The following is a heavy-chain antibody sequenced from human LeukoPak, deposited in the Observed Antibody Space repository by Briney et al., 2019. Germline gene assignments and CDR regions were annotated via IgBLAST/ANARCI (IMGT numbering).Heavy chain of an antibody. CDR2: MHTSGST. D-gene: IGHD3-3*01. Sequence: SETLSLTCTVSGVSISRYYWSWLRQPAGKGLEWVGRMHTSGSTNYNPSLKTRVTMSVDTSKNQFSLKLSSVTAADTAVYYCARFARPDFRYYYYYYMDVWGKGTTVTVSS. J-gene: IGHJ6*03. V-gene: IGHV4-4*07. CDR3: ARFARPDFRYYYYYYMDV. CDR1: GVSISRYY.